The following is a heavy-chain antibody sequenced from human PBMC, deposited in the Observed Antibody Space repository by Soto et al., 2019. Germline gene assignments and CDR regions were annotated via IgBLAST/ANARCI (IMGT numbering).Heavy chain of an antibody. D-gene: IGHD2-15*01. V-gene: IGHV3-74*01. CDR3: ARGDRCSGGSCYSVGYYGMDV. J-gene: IGHJ6*02. CDR1: GFTFNSYW. Sequence: GGSLRLSCVASGFTFNSYWMYWVRQAPGKGLVWVSRINSDGSSTSYADSVKGRFTISRDNAKNTLYLQMNSLRAEDTALYYCARGDRCSGGSCYSVGYYGMDVWGQGTTVTVSS. CDR2: INSDGSST.